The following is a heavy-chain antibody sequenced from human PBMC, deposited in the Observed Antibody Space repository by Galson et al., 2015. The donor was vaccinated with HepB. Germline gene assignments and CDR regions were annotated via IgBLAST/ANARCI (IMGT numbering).Heavy chain of an antibody. Sequence: ETLSLTCSVSGGSISSYYWSWIRQPPGKGLEWIGYIYYSGSTNYNPSLKSRVTISVDTSKNQFSLKVNSVTAADTAVYYCARDLRGFDHDYWGQGTLVTVSS. CDR1: GGSISSYY. V-gene: IGHV4-59*01. D-gene: IGHD3-10*01. CDR2: IYYSGST. CDR3: ARDLRGFDHDY. J-gene: IGHJ4*02.